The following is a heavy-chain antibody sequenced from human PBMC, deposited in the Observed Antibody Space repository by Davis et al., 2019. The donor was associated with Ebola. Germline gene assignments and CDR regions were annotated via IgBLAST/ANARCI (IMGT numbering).Heavy chain of an antibody. D-gene: IGHD6-13*01. V-gene: IGHV3-7*04. Sequence: PGGSLRLSCAASGFTFSSYWMSWVRQAPGKGLEWVANIKQDGSEKYYADSVKGRFTISRDNAKNSLYLQMNSLRAEDTAVYYCARVTAAGPLGWFDPWGQGTLVTVSS. CDR2: IKQDGSEK. CDR1: GFTFSSYW. J-gene: IGHJ5*02. CDR3: ARVTAAGPLGWFDP.